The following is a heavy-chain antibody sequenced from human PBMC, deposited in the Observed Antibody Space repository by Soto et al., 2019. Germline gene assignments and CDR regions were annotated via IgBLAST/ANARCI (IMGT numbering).Heavy chain of an antibody. Sequence: GGSLRLSCAASGFTFSSYATSWVRQAPGKGLEWISSISDTGGNTYYADSMKGRFTISRDNSKNTLYLQMNSLRAEDTAVYYCAKAGPNSHGRNHFDHWGQGTLVTVSS. CDR1: GFTFSSYA. V-gene: IGHV3-23*01. CDR2: ISDTGGNT. J-gene: IGHJ4*02. CDR3: AKAGPNSHGRNHFDH. D-gene: IGHD1-26*01.